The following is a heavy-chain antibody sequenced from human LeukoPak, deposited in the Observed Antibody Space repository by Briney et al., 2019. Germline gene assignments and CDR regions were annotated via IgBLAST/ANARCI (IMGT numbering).Heavy chain of an antibody. CDR1: GFTFSSYA. D-gene: IGHD1-26*01. CDR3: AKESGSYFDAFDI. V-gene: IGHV3-23*01. J-gene: IGHJ3*02. CDR2: ISGSGGST. Sequence: PGASLRLSCAASGFTFSSYAMSWVRQAPGKGLEWVSAISGSGGSTYYADSVKGRFTISGDNSKNTLYLQMNSLRAEDTAVYYCAKESGSYFDAFDIWGQGTMVTVSS.